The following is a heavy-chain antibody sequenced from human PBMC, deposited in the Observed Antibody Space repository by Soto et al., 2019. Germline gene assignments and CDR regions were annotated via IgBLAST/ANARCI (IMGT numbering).Heavy chain of an antibody. J-gene: IGHJ6*02. CDR2: ISVYNGNT. D-gene: IGHD3-10*01. CDR1: GYTFTSYG. Sequence: QVQLVQSGAEVKKPGASVKVSCKASGYTFTSYGISWVRQAPGQGLEWMGWISVYNGNTNYAQKLQGRVTMTTDTSTSTAYMELRSLRSDDTAVYYCARDRYYYGSGSYYYGMDVWGQGTTVTVSS. V-gene: IGHV1-18*04. CDR3: ARDRYYYGSGSYYYGMDV.